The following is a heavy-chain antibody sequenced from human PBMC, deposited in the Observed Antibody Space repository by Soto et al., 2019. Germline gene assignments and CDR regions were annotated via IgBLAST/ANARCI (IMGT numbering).Heavy chain of an antibody. V-gene: IGHV3-30*18. CDR1: GFTFSSYG. CDR3: AKDQAVYSHYGMDV. CDR2: ISYDGSNK. D-gene: IGHD2-15*01. J-gene: IGHJ6*02. Sequence: QVQLVESGGGVVQPGRSLRLSCAASGFTFSSYGMHWVRQAPGKGLEWVAVISYDGSNKYYADSMKGRFTISRDNSKNTLYLQMNRLRGEDTAVYYFAKDQAVYSHYGMDVWGQGTTVTVSS.